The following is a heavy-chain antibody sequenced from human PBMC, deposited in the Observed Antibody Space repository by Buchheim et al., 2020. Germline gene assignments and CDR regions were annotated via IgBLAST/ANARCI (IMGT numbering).Heavy chain of an antibody. CDR1: GYTFTSYD. V-gene: IGHV1-8*01. D-gene: IGHD3-10*01. CDR2: MNPNSGNT. Sequence: QVQLVQSGAEVKKPGASVKVSCKASGYTFTSYDINWVRQATGQGLEWMGWMNPNSGNTGYAQKFQGRVTMTRNTSISTAYMELRSLRSEDTAVYYCARIPSYYYGSGSSNPRDDYWGQGTL. J-gene: IGHJ4*02. CDR3: ARIPSYYYGSGSSNPRDDY.